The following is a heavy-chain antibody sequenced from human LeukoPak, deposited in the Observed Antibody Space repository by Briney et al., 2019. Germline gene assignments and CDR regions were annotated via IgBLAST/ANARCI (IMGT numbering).Heavy chain of an antibody. CDR2: IYHSGST. J-gene: IGHJ4*02. D-gene: IGHD3-10*01. CDR1: GGSISSSNW. CDR3: VMVRGVIKVGYFDY. V-gene: IGHV4-4*02. Sequence: SGTLSLTCAVSGGSISSSNWWSWVRQPPGKGLEWIGEIYHSGSTNYNPSLKSRVTISVDKSKNQFSLKLSSVTAADTAVYYCVMVRGVIKVGYFDYWGQGTLVTVSS.